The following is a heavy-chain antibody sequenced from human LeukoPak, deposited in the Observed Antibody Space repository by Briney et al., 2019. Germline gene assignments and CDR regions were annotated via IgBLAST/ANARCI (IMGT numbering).Heavy chain of an antibody. CDR3: AIYSSGLWAFDY. CDR1: GGSISSSSYY. D-gene: IGHD6-19*01. Sequence: SETLSLTCTVSGGSISSSSYYWGWIRQPPGKGLEWIGSIYYSGSTYYNPSLKSRVTISVDTSKSQFSLKLSSVTAADTAVYYCAIYSSGLWAFDYWGQGTLVTVSS. J-gene: IGHJ4*02. CDR2: IYYSGST. V-gene: IGHV4-39*01.